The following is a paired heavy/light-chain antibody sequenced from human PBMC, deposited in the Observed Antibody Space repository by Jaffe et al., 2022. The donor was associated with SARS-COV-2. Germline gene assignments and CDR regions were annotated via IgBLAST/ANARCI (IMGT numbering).Heavy chain of an antibody. CDR3: ARRLDGGSGRFNWFDP. D-gene: IGHD3-10*01. Sequence: QLQLQESGPGLVKPSETLSLTCTVSGGSIDSLSHYWGWIRQPPGKGPEWIGTIFYSGNTYYNPSLKSRVTISVDTSKNQFSLNLSSVTAADTAMYYCARRLDGGSGRFNWFDPWGQGILVTVSS. CDR1: GGSIDSLSHY. CDR2: IFYSGNT. J-gene: IGHJ5*02. V-gene: IGHV4-39*01.
Light chain of an antibody. CDR3: QSADSSGTFVV. CDR2: KDS. CDR1: ALPKQY. V-gene: IGLV3-25*03. Sequence: SYELTQPPSVSVSPGQTARITCSGDALPKQYASWYQQKPGQAPVLVIYKDSERPSGIPERFSGFGSGTTVTLTISGVQAEDEADYYCQSADSSGTFVVFGGGTKLTVL. J-gene: IGLJ2*01.